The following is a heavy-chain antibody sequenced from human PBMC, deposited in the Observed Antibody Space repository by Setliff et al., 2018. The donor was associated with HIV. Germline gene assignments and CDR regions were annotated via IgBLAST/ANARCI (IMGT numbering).Heavy chain of an antibody. CDR1: GFTFDDYG. CDR3: ARAPPVSYSSGWIPSYYMDV. CDR2: INWNGLST. Sequence: PGGSLRLSCAASGFTFDDYGMNWVRQVPGKGLEWVSGINWNGLSTGYADSVKGRFTISRDNAKNSLYLQMNTLRTEDMALYYCARAPPVSYSSGWIPSYYMDVWGKGTTVTVSS. D-gene: IGHD6-19*01. J-gene: IGHJ6*03. V-gene: IGHV3-20*04.